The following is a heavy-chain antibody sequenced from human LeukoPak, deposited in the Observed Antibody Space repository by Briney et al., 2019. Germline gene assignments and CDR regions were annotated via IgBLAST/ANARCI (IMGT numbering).Heavy chain of an antibody. CDR3: ARDARNYSSGWYSFDY. Sequence: SVKVSCKASGYTFTSYDINWVRQAPGQGLEWMGGIIPIFGTANYAQKFQGRVTITTDESTSTAYMELSSLRSEDTAVYYCARDARNYSSGWYSFDYWGQGTLVTVSS. V-gene: IGHV1-69*05. CDR2: IIPIFGTA. J-gene: IGHJ4*02. CDR1: GYTFTSYD. D-gene: IGHD6-19*01.